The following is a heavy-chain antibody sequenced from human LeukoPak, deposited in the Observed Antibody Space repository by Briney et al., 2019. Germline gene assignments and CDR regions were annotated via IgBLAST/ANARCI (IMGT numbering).Heavy chain of an antibody. CDR2: INSGGSSI. J-gene: IGHJ4*02. V-gene: IGHV3-48*01. Sequence: GGSLRLSCAASGFTFSSYSINWVRQAPGKGLEWLSYINSGGSSIYYADSVEGRFTISRDNAKNSLYLQMNSLRAEDTAVYYCAREMTVCSSSAIDYWGQGTLVTVSS. CDR1: GFTFSSYS. D-gene: IGHD6-13*01. CDR3: AREMTVCSSSAIDY.